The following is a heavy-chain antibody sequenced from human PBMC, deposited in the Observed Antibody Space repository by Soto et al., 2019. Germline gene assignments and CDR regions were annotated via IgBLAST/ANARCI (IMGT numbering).Heavy chain of an antibody. J-gene: IGHJ6*02. V-gene: IGHV3-74*01. CDR3: ARRTGSGSSGVYGMDF. CDR1: GFTFSSYW. CDR2: MNSDGSST. D-gene: IGHD3-22*01. Sequence: GGSLRLSCAASGFTFSSYWMHWVRQAPGKGLVWVSRMNSDGSSTSYADSVKGRFTIPRDNAKNTLYLQMNSLRAEDTAVYYCARRTGSGSSGVYGMDFWGQGTTVTVSS.